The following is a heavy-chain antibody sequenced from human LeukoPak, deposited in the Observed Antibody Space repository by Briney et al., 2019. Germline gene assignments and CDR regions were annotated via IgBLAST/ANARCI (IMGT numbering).Heavy chain of an antibody. D-gene: IGHD3-10*01. CDR2: FTASGGST. V-gene: IGHV3-23*01. Sequence: GGSLRLSCAASGFTFSSYAMSWVRQAPGKGLEWVSVFTASGGSTKYADSVKGRFTISRDNSKNTLYQQMNSLRAEDTAVYYCAKDAVAPGSGGDYFDYWGQGTLVTVSS. CDR3: AKDAVAPGSGGDYFDY. CDR1: GFTFSSYA. J-gene: IGHJ4*02.